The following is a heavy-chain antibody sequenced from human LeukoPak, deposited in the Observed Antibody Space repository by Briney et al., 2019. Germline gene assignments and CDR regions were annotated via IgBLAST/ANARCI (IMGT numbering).Heavy chain of an antibody. J-gene: IGHJ3*02. CDR1: GFTFSSYA. V-gene: IGHV3-23*01. CDR2: ISGSGGST. D-gene: IGHD3-10*01. Sequence: QSGGSLRLSCAASGFTFSSYAMTWVRQAPGKGLEWVSTISGSGGSTYYADSVKGRFTISRDNSNNTLYLQMNSLRAEDTAIFYCAKDLVRYYGAGDTFDIWGQGTMVTVSS. CDR3: AKDLVRYYGAGDTFDI.